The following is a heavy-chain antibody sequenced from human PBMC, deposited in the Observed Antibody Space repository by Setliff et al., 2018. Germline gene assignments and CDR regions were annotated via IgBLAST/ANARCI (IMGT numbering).Heavy chain of an antibody. V-gene: IGHV1-69*06. CDR2: IIPIFGTA. D-gene: IGHD3-3*01. CDR1: GGTFSSYA. J-gene: IGHJ6*03. CDR3: ARGRHPPWSGHPHYYMDV. Sequence: SVKVSCKASGGTFSSYAISWVRQAPGQGLEWMGRIIPIFGTANYAQKFQGRVTITADKSTSTAYMELSSLRSEDTAVYYCARGRHPPWSGHPHYYMDVWGKGTTVTVSS.